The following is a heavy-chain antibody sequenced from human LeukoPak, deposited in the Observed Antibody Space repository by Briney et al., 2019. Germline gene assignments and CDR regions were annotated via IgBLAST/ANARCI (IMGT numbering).Heavy chain of an antibody. Sequence: ASVKVSCKASGYTFTSHGISWVRQAPGQGLEWMGWISAYNGNTSYAQKFQGRVTMTRDTSTSTVYMELSSLKSEDTAVYYCARGYPLDWNYFDYWGQGTLVTVSS. CDR1: GYTFTSHG. CDR3: ARGYPLDWNYFDY. D-gene: IGHD3/OR15-3a*01. V-gene: IGHV1-18*01. CDR2: ISAYNGNT. J-gene: IGHJ4*02.